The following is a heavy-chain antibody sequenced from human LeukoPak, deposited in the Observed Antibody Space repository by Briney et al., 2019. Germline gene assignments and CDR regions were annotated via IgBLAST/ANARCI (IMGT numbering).Heavy chain of an antibody. V-gene: IGHV4-4*07. CDR1: GGSISSYY. Sequence: PSETLSLTCTVSGGSISSYYWSWIRQPAGKGLEWIGRIYTSGSTNYNPSLKSRVTMSVDTSKNQFSLKLSSVTAADTAVYYCARAGYSYEGGYYGMDVWGQGTTVTVSS. J-gene: IGHJ6*02. CDR2: IYTSGST. CDR3: ARAGYSYEGGYYGMDV. D-gene: IGHD5-18*01.